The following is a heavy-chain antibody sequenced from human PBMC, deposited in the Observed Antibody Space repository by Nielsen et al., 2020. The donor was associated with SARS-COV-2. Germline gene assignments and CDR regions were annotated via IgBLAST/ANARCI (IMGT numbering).Heavy chain of an antibody. CDR3: ARDGRIGYGVYLDY. D-gene: IGHD5-12*01. J-gene: IGHJ4*02. CDR2: ISSSGSTI. Sequence: GGSLRLSCAASGFTFSDYYMSWIRQAPGKGLEWVSYISSSGSTIYYADSVKGRFTISRDNAKNTLYLQMNGLRAEDAAIYYCARDGRIGYGVYLDYWGQGTPVTVSS. CDR1: GFTFSDYY. V-gene: IGHV3-11*01.